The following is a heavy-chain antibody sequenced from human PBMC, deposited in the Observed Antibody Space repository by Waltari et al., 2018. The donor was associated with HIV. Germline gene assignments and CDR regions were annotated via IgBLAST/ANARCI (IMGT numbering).Heavy chain of an antibody. CDR1: GYTFTSYA. CDR2: INAGNGNT. J-gene: IGHJ5*02. D-gene: IGHD3-10*01. CDR3: ARDAEGIWFGELNWFDP. Sequence: QVQLVQSGAEVKKPGASVKVSCKASGYTFTSYAMHWVRQAPGQRLEWMGWINAGNGNTKYSQKFQGRVTITRDTSASTAYMELSSLRSEDTAVYYCARDAEGIWFGELNWFDPWGQGTLVTVSS. V-gene: IGHV1-3*01.